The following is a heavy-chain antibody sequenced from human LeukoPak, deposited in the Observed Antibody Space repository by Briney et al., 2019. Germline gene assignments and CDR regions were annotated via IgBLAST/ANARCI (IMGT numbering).Heavy chain of an antibody. J-gene: IGHJ6*03. CDR1: GFTFSSYT. CDR2: IGTSSTTI. V-gene: IGHV3-48*01. D-gene: IGHD6-25*01. CDR3: ARFAAGGSYYYYMDV. Sequence: GGSLRLSCAASGFTFSSYTMNWVRQPPGKGLEWVSNIGTSSTTIYYADSVKGRFTISRDNAKNSLYLQMNSLRADGTAVYYCARFAAGGSYYYYMDVWGKGTTVTVSS.